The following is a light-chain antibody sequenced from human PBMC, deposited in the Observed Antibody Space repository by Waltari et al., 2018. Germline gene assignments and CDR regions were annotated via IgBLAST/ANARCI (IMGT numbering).Light chain of an antibody. CDR3: NSYTGSSSWV. CDR2: DFS. J-gene: IGLJ3*02. V-gene: IGLV2-14*03. Sequence: QSALTQPASVSGSPGQSITISCTGTASDVAFYNYVSWYQQHPGKAPKVIIYDFSERPSGVSNRFSCSKSGNTAYLTISGLQAEDEADYYCNSYTGSSSWVFGGGTKLTV. CDR1: ASDVAFYNY.